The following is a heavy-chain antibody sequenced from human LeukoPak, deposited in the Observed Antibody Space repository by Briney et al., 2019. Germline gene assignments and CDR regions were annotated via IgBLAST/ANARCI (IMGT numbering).Heavy chain of an antibody. CDR1: GFTFSSYG. V-gene: IGHV3-30*02. J-gene: IGHJ4*02. CDR3: AKDQFDSFIMIV. Sequence: SGGSLRLSCAASGFTFSSYGMHWVRQAPGKGLEWVAFIRYDGSNKYYADSVKGRFTISRDNSKNRLYLQMNSLRADDTAVYYCAKDQFDSFIMIVWGQGTLVTVSS. CDR2: IRYDGSNK. D-gene: IGHD3-22*01.